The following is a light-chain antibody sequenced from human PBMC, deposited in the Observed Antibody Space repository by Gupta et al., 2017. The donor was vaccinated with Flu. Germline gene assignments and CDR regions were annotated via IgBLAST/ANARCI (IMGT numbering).Light chain of an antibody. J-gene: IGKJ4*01. V-gene: IGKV3-20*01. CDR2: GAS. CDR3: QQYGSSPLT. Sequence: EIVLTHSTGTLSLSPRDRATLSCRASQSVISSYLPWYQQKPGQAPRLLIYGASSRATCIPDRCSGSGSGTDFTLTISRLEPEDFAVYYCQQYGSSPLTFGGGTKVEIK. CDR1: QSVISSY.